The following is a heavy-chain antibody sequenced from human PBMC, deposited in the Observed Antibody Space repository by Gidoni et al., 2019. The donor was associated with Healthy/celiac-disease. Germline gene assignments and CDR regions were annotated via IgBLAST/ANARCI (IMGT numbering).Heavy chain of an antibody. Sequence: EVQLVESGGGLVQPGGSLRLSCAASGFTFSSYWMHWVRQAPGKGLVWVSRIKSEGSRTSYADSVKGRFTISRDNAKNTLYLQMNSLRAEDTAVYYCARFTISSAGDYWGQGTLVTVSS. J-gene: IGHJ4*02. CDR2: IKSEGSRT. CDR3: ARFTISSAGDY. D-gene: IGHD6-25*01. V-gene: IGHV3-74*01. CDR1: GFTFSSYW.